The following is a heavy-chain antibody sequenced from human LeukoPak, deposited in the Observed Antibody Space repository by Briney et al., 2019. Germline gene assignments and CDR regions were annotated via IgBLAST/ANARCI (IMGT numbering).Heavy chain of an antibody. CDR2: ISYDGSNK. J-gene: IGHJ4*02. CDR3: ARDSINYCSGGSCYGNALDY. CDR1: GFTFSSYA. D-gene: IGHD2-15*01. V-gene: IGHV3-30-3*01. Sequence: PGGSLRLSCAASGFTFSSYAMHWGRQAPGKGLEWVAVISYDGSNKYYADSVKGRFTISRDNSKNTLYLQMNSLRAEDTAVYYCARDSINYCSGGSCYGNALDYWGQGTLVTVSS.